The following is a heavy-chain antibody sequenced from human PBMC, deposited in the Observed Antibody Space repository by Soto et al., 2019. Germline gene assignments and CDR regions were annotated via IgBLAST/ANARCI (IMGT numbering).Heavy chain of an antibody. Sequence: GGSLRLSCAASGFTFSRFDMSWVRQAPGKGLQWVAGISLGGGSTYYTDSVKGRFTISRDNSQNTLYLQMNSLRGEDTAVYYCAKTVSIAVVAAPNFDSWGQGTLVTVSS. D-gene: IGHD2-15*01. J-gene: IGHJ4*02. CDR3: AKTVSIAVVAAPNFDS. CDR2: ISLGGGST. V-gene: IGHV3-23*01. CDR1: GFTFSRFD.